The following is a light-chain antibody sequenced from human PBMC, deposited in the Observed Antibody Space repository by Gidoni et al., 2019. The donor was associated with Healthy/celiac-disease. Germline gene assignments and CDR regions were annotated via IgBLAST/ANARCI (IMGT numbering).Light chain of an antibody. CDR2: GAS. CDR1: PSVSSN. Sequence: EIVMTQSPATPSVSPGERATLSCRASPSVSSNLAWYQQKPGQAPRLLIYGASTRATGIPARFSGSGSGTEFTLTISSLQSEDFAVYYCQQYNNWPPWTFGQGTRLEIK. CDR3: QQYNNWPPWT. J-gene: IGKJ2*02. V-gene: IGKV3-15*01.